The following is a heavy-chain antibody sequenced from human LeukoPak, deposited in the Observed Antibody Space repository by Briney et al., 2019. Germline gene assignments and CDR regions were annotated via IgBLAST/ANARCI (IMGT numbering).Heavy chain of an antibody. D-gene: IGHD3-22*01. CDR3: ARDGYSSGYYRIFDY. CDR1: GFTFDRYT. Sequence: PGGSLRLSCATSGFTFDRYTIHWVRQAPGKGLEWVSLAGWAGGTTYYSDSVRGRFTISRDNSKNTLYLQMNSLRAEDTAVYYCARDGYSSGYYRIFDYWGQGTLVTVSS. J-gene: IGHJ4*02. CDR2: AGWAGGTT. V-gene: IGHV3-43*01.